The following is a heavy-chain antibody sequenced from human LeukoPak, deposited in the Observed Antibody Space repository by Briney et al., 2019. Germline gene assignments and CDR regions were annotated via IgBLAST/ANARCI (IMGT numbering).Heavy chain of an antibody. Sequence: GGSLRLSCAASGFTFSSYGMYWVRQAPGKGLEWVALIWFDGSSQNYADSVKGRFTISRDNCKNTLFLQMNSLRAEDTAVYYCARKGYSGRYSHGMDVWGQGTTVTVSS. CDR3: ARKGYSGRYSHGMDV. D-gene: IGHD1-26*01. V-gene: IGHV3-33*01. J-gene: IGHJ6*02. CDR1: GFTFSSYG. CDR2: IWFDGSSQ.